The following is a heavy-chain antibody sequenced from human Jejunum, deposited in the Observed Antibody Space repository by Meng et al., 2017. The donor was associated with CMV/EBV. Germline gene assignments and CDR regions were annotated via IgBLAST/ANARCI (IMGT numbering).Heavy chain of an antibody. CDR3: AKDFLSGSLGELWDY. CDR2: IRYDGSDD. V-gene: IGHV3-30*02. CDR1: GFTFSDYG. Sequence: VQRVGSGGGVVQPGGSLRLSCAASGFTFSDYGMHWVRQAPGKGLEWVSFIRYDGSDDAYADSVKGRFAISRDNSKNALFLQMDSLRAEDTAMYYCAKDFLSGSLGELWDYWGQGTLVTVSS. D-gene: IGHD3-10*01. J-gene: IGHJ4*02.